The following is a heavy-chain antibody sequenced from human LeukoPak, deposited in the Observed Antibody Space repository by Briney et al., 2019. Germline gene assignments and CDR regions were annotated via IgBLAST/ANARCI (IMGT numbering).Heavy chain of an antibody. CDR1: GGIFTSYT. V-gene: IGHV1-8*01. CDR3: ARGLFLGPNDY. J-gene: IGHJ4*02. D-gene: IGHD3-16*01. CDR2: MNPNSGNT. Sequence: ASVKVSCKASGGIFTSYTISWVRQAPGQGLEWMGWMNPNSGNTGYAQKFQGRVTMTRNTSISTAYMELSSLRSEDTAVYYCARGLFLGPNDYWGQGTLVTVSS.